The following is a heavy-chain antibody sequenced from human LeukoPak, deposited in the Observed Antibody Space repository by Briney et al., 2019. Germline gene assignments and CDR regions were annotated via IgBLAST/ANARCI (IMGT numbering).Heavy chain of an antibody. CDR1: GFTFSGYY. CDR3: ARDFIHRSGEAGY. D-gene: IGHD3-22*01. Sequence: PGGSLRLSCAASGFTFSGYYMSWIRQAPGKGLEWVSYISTGSSSTKYADSVRGRFTISRDNAKNSLYLQMNSLRAEDTAVYYCARDFIHRSGEAGYWGQGTLVTVSS. V-gene: IGHV3-11*05. CDR2: ISTGSSST. J-gene: IGHJ4*02.